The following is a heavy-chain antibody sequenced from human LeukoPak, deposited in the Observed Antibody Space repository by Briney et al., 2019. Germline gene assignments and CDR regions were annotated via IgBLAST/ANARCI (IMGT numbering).Heavy chain of an antibody. J-gene: IGHJ4*02. CDR3: AKAGAVAGFAFDY. V-gene: IGHV3-33*06. Sequence: PGRSLRLSCAASGFTFSSYGMHWVRQAPGKGLEWVAVIWYDGSNKYYADSVKGRYTISRDNSKNTLYLQMNSLRAEDTAVYYCAKAGAVAGFAFDYWGQGTLVTVSS. CDR1: GFTFSSYG. CDR2: IWYDGSNK. D-gene: IGHD6-19*01.